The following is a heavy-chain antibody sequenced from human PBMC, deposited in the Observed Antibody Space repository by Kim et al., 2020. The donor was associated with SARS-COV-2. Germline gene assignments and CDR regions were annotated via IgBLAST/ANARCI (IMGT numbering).Heavy chain of an antibody. J-gene: IGHJ5*02. CDR1: GGSISSHY. Sequence: SETLSLTCAVSGGSISSHYWSWIRQPPGKGLEWIGHIYYSGSTKYNPSLKSRVTISIDKSSNQFSLGLTSVTAADSAVYFCARDQGYCSGGSCLNWFDPWGQGTLVTVSS. D-gene: IGHD2-15*01. CDR3: ARDQGYCSGGSCLNWFDP. V-gene: IGHV4-59*11. CDR2: IYYSGST.